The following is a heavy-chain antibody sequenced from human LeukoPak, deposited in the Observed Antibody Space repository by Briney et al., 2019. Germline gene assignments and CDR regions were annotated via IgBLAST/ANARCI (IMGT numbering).Heavy chain of an antibody. CDR3: AKRYSDGGFDP. V-gene: IGHV3-23*01. D-gene: IGHD3-10*01. CDR1: GFTFSSYG. J-gene: IGHJ5*02. CDR2: ISCSGGST. Sequence: GGSLRLSCAASGFTFSSYGMSWVRQAPGKGLEWVSAISCSGGSTYYADSVKGRFTVSRDNSKNTVFLQMNDLTIEDTAIYYCAKRYSDGGFDPWGQGTLVTVSS.